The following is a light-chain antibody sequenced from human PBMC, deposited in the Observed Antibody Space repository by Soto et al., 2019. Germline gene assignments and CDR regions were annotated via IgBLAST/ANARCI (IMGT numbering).Light chain of an antibody. CDR1: QGISNY. CDR3: QTDNSAPFT. J-gene: IGKJ3*01. CDR2: GAS. V-gene: IGKV1-27*01. Sequence: DIQMTQSPSSLSASVGDRVTITCRASQGISNYLAWYQQKPGKVPELLIYGASTLKSGVPSRFSGSGSGTDFTLSISSLQPEDVATYYCQTDNSAPFTYGRGTKVDIK.